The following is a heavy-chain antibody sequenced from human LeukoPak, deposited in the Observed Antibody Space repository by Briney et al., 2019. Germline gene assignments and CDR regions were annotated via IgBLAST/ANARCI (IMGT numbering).Heavy chain of an antibody. CDR2: ITGRGENI. CDR3: AKDRRLAAFDY. J-gene: IGHJ4*02. D-gene: IGHD6-25*01. V-gene: IGHV3-23*01. Sequence: GGSLRLSCTASGFTFSSYGMNWVRQAPGKGLEWVSGITGRGENIYYAGSVKGRFTISRDNSKDTLYLQMNSLRAEDTAVYYCAKDRRLAAFDYGGQGTLVTVSS. CDR1: GFTFSSYG.